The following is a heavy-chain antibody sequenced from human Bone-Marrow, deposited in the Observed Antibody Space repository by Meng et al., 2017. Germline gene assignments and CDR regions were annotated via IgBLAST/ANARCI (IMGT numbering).Heavy chain of an antibody. CDR3: ARVGVVVITPNWFDP. D-gene: IGHD3-22*01. CDR2: INHSGST. CDR1: GGSFSGYY. Sequence: QVPLQQWGAGLLKPSETLSLTCAVYGGSFSGYYWSLIRQPPGKGLEWIGEINHSGSTNYNPSLKSRVTISVDTSKNQFSLKLSSVTAADTAVYYCARVGVVVITPNWFDPWGQGTLVTVSS. V-gene: IGHV4-34*01. J-gene: IGHJ5*02.